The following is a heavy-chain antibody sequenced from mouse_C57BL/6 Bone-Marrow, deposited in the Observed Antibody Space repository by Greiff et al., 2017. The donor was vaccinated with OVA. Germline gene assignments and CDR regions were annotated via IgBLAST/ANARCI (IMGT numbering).Heavy chain of an antibody. Sequence: DVQLQESGGGLVQPGGSLKLSCAASGFTFSDYYMYWVRQTPEKRLEWVAYISNGGGSTYYPDTVKGRFTISRDNAKNTLYLQMSRLKSEDTAMYYCALTGTVGNAYFDVWGTGTTVTVSS. CDR3: ALTGTVGNAYFDV. CDR2: ISNGGGST. D-gene: IGHD4-1*01. V-gene: IGHV5-12*01. CDR1: GFTFSDYY. J-gene: IGHJ1*03.